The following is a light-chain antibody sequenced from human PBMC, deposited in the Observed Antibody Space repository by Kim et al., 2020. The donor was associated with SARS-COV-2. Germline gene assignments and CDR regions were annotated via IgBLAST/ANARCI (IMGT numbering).Light chain of an antibody. J-gene: IGKJ2*01. CDR2: GAS. CDR3: QQYNNWPYT. V-gene: IGKV3-15*01. Sequence: SVSPGERVTLSCRASQSVSSNLAWYQQKPGQAPRLLIYGASTRATGIPSRFSGSGSGTEFTLTISSLQSEDFAVYSCQQYNNWPYTFGQGTKLEIK. CDR1: QSVSSN.